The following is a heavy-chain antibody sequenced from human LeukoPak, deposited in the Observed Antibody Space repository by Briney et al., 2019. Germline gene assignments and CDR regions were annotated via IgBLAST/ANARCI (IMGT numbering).Heavy chain of an antibody. CDR1: RGSISISGYW. CDR2: INYSGNT. J-gene: IGHJ4*02. CDR3: TRHKQVVGSSEIDY. D-gene: IGHD1-26*01. V-gene: IGHV4-39*01. Sequence: SETLSLTCTVSRGSISISGYWGGWIRQTPGKGLEWIGIINYSGNTYYNPSLKSRVTMSVDTSKNQFSVKLSSVTAAATAMYYCTRHKQVVGSSEIDYWGQGMLVTVSS.